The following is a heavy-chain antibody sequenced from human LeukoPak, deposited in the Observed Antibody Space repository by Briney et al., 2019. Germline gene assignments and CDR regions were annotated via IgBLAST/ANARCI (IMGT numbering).Heavy chain of an antibody. D-gene: IGHD4-23*01. Sequence: SETLSLTCTVSGGSISSSSYYWGWIRQPPGKGLEWIGSIYYSGSTYYNPSLKSRVTISVDTSKNQFSLKLSSVTAADTAVYYCARTTVVNIYYYYMDVWGKGTTVTVSS. CDR1: GGSISSSSYY. V-gene: IGHV4-39*07. CDR3: ARTTVVNIYYYYMDV. J-gene: IGHJ6*03. CDR2: IYYSGST.